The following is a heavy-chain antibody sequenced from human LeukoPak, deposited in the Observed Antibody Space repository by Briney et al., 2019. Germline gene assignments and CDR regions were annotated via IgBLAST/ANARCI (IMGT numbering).Heavy chain of an antibody. V-gene: IGHV3-23*01. CDR3: AKATYYDFWSGYYFY. CDR2: ISGSGGST. Sequence: GGSLRLSCAASGFTFSSYAMSWVRQAPGKGLEWVSAISGSGGSTYYADSVKGRFTISRDNSKNTLYLQMNSLRAEDTAVYYCAKATYYDFWSGYYFYWGQGTLVTVSS. D-gene: IGHD3-3*01. CDR1: GFTFSSYA. J-gene: IGHJ4*02.